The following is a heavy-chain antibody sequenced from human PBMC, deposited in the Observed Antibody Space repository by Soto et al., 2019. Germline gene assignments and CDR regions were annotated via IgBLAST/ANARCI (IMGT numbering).Heavy chain of an antibody. CDR1: GFTFSSYA. CDR3: AKAYYYDSSGYYYGSAFDI. V-gene: IGHV3-23*01. Sequence: EVQLLESGGGLVQPGGSLRLSCAASGFTFSSYAMSWVRQAPGKGLEWVSAISGSGGSTYYADSVKGRFTISRDNSKNTLYLQMNSLRAEDTAVYYCAKAYYYDSSGYYYGSAFDIWGQGTMVTVSS. J-gene: IGHJ3*02. CDR2: ISGSGGST. D-gene: IGHD3-22*01.